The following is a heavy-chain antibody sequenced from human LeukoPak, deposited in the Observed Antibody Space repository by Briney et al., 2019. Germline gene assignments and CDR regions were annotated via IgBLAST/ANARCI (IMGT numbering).Heavy chain of an antibody. Sequence: GGSLRLACAASGFTVSSNYMSWVRQAPGEGLECVANINQDGSEKYSADSVRGRFTISRDNAMNSLYLHMKTLRAEDTALYYCASVYGDYVGYWGQGTLVTVSS. V-gene: IGHV3-7*01. CDR3: ASVYGDYVGY. CDR2: INQDGSEK. CDR1: GFTVSSNY. D-gene: IGHD4-17*01. J-gene: IGHJ4*02.